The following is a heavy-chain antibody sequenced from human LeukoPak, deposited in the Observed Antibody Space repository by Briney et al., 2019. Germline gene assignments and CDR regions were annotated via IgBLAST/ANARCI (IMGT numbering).Heavy chain of an antibody. Sequence: GASVKVSCKTSGYTFTGYYVHWVRQAPGQGLEWMGWINPKSGATKYGQKFQGRVAMTRDRPTSTAYMELSRFISDDTAVYFCARDREDTWGSPGFFDLWGRGTLVTVSS. CDR1: GYTFTGYY. CDR3: ARDREDTWGSPGFFDL. V-gene: IGHV1-2*02. CDR2: INPKSGAT. J-gene: IGHJ2*01. D-gene: IGHD3-16*01.